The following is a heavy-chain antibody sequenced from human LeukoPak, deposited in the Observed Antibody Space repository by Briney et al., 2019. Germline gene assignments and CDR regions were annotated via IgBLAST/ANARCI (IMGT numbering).Heavy chain of an antibody. J-gene: IGHJ3*02. CDR1: GFTFSSYA. V-gene: IGHV3-64D*06. Sequence: GGSLRLSCSASGFTFSSYAMHWVRQAPGKGLEYVSAISSNGGSTYYADSVKGRFTVSRDNSKNTLYLQMSSLRAEDTAVYYCVKGRAAASVGDAFDIWGQGTMVTVSS. CDR3: VKGRAAASVGDAFDI. CDR2: ISSNGGST. D-gene: IGHD6-25*01.